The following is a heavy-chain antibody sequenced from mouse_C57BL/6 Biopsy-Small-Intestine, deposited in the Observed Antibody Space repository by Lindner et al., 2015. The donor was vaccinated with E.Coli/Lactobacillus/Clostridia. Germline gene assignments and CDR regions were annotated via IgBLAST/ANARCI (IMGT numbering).Heavy chain of an antibody. CDR1: GYTFTTYP. CDR2: FHPYNDDT. CDR3: ARRSNYDYAMDY. D-gene: IGHD2-5*01. J-gene: IGHJ4*01. V-gene: IGHV1-47*01. Sequence: VQLQESGAELVKPGASVKMSCKASGYTFTTYPIAWMNQNHGKSLEWIGDFHPYNDDTKYNEKFKGKATLTVEKSSNTVYLELSRLTSDDSAVYYCARRSNYDYAMDYWGQGISVTVSS.